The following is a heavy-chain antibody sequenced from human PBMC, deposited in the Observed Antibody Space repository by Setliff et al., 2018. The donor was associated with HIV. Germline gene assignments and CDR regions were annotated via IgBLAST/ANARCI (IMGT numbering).Heavy chain of an antibody. CDR3: ARGGLIVYTMYYYGMDV. CDR1: GGTFSSYG. V-gene: IGHV1-69*05. Sequence: ASVKVSCKASGGTFSSYGITWVRQAPGQGLEWMGGSTPILDTTNYAQKFQGRVTITTDESTNTVYMELRSLRSDDTAVYYCARGGLIVYTMYYYGMDVWGQGTTVTVSS. D-gene: IGHD3-10*01. CDR2: STPILDTT. J-gene: IGHJ6*02.